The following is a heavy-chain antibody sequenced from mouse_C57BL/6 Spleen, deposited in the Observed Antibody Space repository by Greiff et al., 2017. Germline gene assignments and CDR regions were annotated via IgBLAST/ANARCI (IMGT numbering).Heavy chain of an antibody. CDR2: ISSGSSTI. CDR1: GFTFSDYG. CDR3: ARNYFDY. Sequence: EVQLQESGGGLVKPGGSLKLSCAASGFTFSDYGMHWVRQAPEKGLEWVAYISSGSSTIYYADTVKGRFTITKDNAKNTLYLQMTSLVSEDTAMYYCARNYFDYWGQGTTRTVSS. J-gene: IGHJ2*01. V-gene: IGHV5-17*01.